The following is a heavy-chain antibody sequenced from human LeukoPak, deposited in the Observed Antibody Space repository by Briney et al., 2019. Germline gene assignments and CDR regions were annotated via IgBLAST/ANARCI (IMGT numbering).Heavy chain of an antibody. CDR3: ARGAMAGPFDN. V-gene: IGHV3-23*01. Sequence: GGSLRLSCAASGFTFTTYAMSWARQAPGKGLEWVSVISGSGDSTYYADSVKGRFTISRDNAKNSLYLQMNSLRAEDTAVYYCARGAMAGPFDNWGEGTLVIVSS. CDR2: ISGSGDST. D-gene: IGHD5-18*01. CDR1: GFTFTTYA. J-gene: IGHJ4*02.